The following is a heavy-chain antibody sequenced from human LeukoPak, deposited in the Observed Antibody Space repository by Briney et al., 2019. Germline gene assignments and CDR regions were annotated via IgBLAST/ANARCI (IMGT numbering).Heavy chain of an antibody. V-gene: IGHV3-33*08. J-gene: IGHJ4*02. Sequence: GGSLRLSCAASRFTFSDYGMHWVRQPPGKGLEWVAVIWYDGSNEYYAESVKGRFTISRDNSKNTLYLQVNSLRAEDTAVYYCARDRGSYYVDYWGQGTLVTVSS. CDR2: IWYDGSNE. D-gene: IGHD1-26*01. CDR1: RFTFSDYG. CDR3: ARDRGSYYVDY.